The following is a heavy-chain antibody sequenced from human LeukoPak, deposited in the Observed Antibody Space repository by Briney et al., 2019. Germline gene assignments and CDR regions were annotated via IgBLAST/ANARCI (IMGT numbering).Heavy chain of an antibody. V-gene: IGHV3-23*01. CDR3: AKGPMITFGGVPFDY. D-gene: IGHD3-16*01. CDR1: GFTFSSYS. Sequence: SGGSLRLSCAASGFTFSSYSMNWVRQAPGKGLEWVSAISGSGGSTYYADSVKGRFTISRDNSKNTLYLQMNSLRAEDTAVYYCAKGPMITFGGVPFDYWGQGTLVTVSS. J-gene: IGHJ4*02. CDR2: ISGSGGST.